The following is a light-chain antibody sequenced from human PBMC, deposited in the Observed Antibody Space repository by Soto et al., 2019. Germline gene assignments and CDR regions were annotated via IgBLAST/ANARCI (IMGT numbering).Light chain of an antibody. V-gene: IGLV1-44*01. CDR3: AAWDDSLDGLYV. CDR1: SSIIGGNT. Sequence: QSVLTQPPSASGTPGQRVTISCSGGSSIIGGNTVNWYRQVPGTAPKLLIYSNNQRPSGVPDRLSGSKSGTSASLAISGLQSEDEADYYCAAWDDSLDGLYVFGTGTKLTVL. J-gene: IGLJ1*01. CDR2: SNN.